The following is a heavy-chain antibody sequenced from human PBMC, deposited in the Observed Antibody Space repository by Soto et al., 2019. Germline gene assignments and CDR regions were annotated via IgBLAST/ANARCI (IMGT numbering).Heavy chain of an antibody. V-gene: IGHV1-8*01. CDR1: GYTFTSYD. J-gene: IGHJ5*02. CDR2: INPNNGNT. Sequence: QVQLVQSGAEVKKPGASVKVSCKASGYTFTSYDINWVRQATGQGLEWMGWINPNNGNTGYAQNFQGRVTMTRDTSISTAYMELSSLRSDDTAVYFCARTSSGTREGFDPWGQGTLVTVSS. CDR3: ARTSSGTREGFDP. D-gene: IGHD1-7*01.